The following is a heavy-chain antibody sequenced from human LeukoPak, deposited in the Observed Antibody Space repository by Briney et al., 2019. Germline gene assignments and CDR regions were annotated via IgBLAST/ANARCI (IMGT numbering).Heavy chain of an antibody. D-gene: IGHD2-21*02. CDR2: IRSKGYCGTT. J-gene: IGHJ4*02. Sequence: GGSLRLSCTASGFTFGDYAMSWVRQAPGKGLEWVGFIRSKGYCGTTEYAASVKGRFTISRDDSKSIAYLQMNSLKTEDTAVYYCTRGSIRVRDVVTAIVYWGQGTLVTVSS. CDR3: TRGSIRVRDVVTAIVY. CDR1: GFTFGDYA. V-gene: IGHV3-49*04.